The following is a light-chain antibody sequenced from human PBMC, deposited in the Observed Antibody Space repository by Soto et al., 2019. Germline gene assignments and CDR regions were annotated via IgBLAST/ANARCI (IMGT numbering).Light chain of an antibody. CDR2: EVS. J-gene: IGLJ1*01. Sequence: VLTQPPSASGSPGQSVTISCTGTSSDVGGYDFVSWYQQHPGKAPKLMIHEVSKRPSGVPDRFSGSKSGNTASLTVSGLQAEDEADYYCSSYAGSNNYVFGTGTKVTVL. CDR3: SSYAGSNNYV. V-gene: IGLV2-8*01. CDR1: SSDVGGYDF.